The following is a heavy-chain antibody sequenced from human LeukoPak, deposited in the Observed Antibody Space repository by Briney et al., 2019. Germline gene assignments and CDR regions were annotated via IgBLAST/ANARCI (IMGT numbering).Heavy chain of an antibody. D-gene: IGHD3-10*01. V-gene: IGHV3-15*01. CDR2: IKTKADGGTI. CDR3: IANFDYYASGSQVS. CDR1: GFTFSTYA. J-gene: IGHJ5*02. Sequence: PGGSLRLSCAASGFTFSTYAMTWVRQAPGKGLEWVGRIKTKADGGTIGYAAPVKGRFTISRDDSKNTLHLQMNSLKTDDTAVYYCIANFDYYASGSQVSWGQGTLVTVSS.